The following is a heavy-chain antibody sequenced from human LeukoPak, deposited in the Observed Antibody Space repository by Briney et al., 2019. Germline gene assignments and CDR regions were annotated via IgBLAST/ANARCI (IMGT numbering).Heavy chain of an antibody. CDR3: AGTWYSSGWYSYYFDY. CDR1: GGSISSYY. V-gene: IGHV4-59*01. Sequence: SETLSLTCTVSGGSISSYYWSWIRQPPGKGLEWIGYIYYSGSTNYNPSLKSRVTISVDTSKNQFSLKLSSVTAADTAVYYCAGTWYSSGWYSYYFDYWGQGTLVTVSS. D-gene: IGHD6-19*01. J-gene: IGHJ4*02. CDR2: IYYSGST.